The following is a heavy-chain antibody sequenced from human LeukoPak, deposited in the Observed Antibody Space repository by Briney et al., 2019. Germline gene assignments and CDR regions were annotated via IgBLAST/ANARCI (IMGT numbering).Heavy chain of an antibody. Sequence: PGGSLRLSCAASGFTFSSYWMHWVRQAPGKGPVWVSFINSDGSRTTYADSVKGRFTISRDNAKNTLYLQMNSLRAEDTAVYYCATSRSFDYWGQGTLVTVSS. CDR3: ATSRSFDY. CDR1: GFTFSSYW. J-gene: IGHJ4*02. CDR2: INSDGSRT. V-gene: IGHV3-74*01.